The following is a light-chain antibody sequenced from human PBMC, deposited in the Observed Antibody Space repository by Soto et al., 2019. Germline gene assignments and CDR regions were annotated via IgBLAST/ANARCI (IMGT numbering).Light chain of an antibody. Sequence: DIQLTQSPYTLSASVGARVTLTCRASQSISSWLAWYQQKPGKAPKLLIYKASSLESGVPSRFSGSGSGTEFTLTISSLQPDDFATYYCQQYGTFGQGTTV. CDR2: KAS. J-gene: IGKJ1*01. CDR3: QQYGT. CDR1: QSISSW. V-gene: IGKV1-5*03.